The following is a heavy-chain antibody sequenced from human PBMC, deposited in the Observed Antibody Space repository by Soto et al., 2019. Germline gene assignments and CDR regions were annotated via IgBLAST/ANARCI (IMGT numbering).Heavy chain of an antibody. CDR2: INHSGLT. J-gene: IGHJ6*02. D-gene: IGHD3-10*01. CDR3: ARQGFGQLHGLVDV. Sequence: QVQLQESGPGLVKPSETLSLTCSVSGGSITSHYCSWFRQPPGKGLEWIGYINHSGLTSYNPSLKSRGPMSVDTPKNQFSLKVNSVTAADTALYYCARQGFGQLHGLVDVWGPGTTVTVSS. CDR1: GGSITSHY. V-gene: IGHV4-59*08.